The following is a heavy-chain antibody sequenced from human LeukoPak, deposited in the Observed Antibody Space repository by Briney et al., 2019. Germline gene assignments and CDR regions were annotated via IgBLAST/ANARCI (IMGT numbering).Heavy chain of an antibody. D-gene: IGHD3-3*01. V-gene: IGHV3-7*01. Sequence: PGGSLRLSCAASGFTFSGYWMSWVRQAPGKVLEWVANIKQDGSEKNYVDSVKGRFTISRDNAKNSLYLQMNSLRAEDTAVYYCARDGSGGYYGYCGQGTLVTVSS. CDR3: ARDGSGGYYGY. CDR1: GFTFSGYW. J-gene: IGHJ4*02. CDR2: IKQDGSEK.